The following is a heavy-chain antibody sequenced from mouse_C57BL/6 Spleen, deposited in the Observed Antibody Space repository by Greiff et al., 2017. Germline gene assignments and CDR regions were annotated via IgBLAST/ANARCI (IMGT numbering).Heavy chain of an antibody. Sequence: QVQLQQPGAELVMPGASVKLSCKASGYTFTSYWMHWVKQRPGQGLEWIGEIDPSDSYTNYNQKFKGKSTLSVDKSSSTAYMQLSSLTSEDSAVYYCAKEDYLYFYYWGQGTTLTVSS. J-gene: IGHJ2*01. V-gene: IGHV1-69*01. D-gene: IGHD2-4*01. CDR2: IDPSDSYT. CDR3: AKEDYLYFYY. CDR1: GYTFTSYW.